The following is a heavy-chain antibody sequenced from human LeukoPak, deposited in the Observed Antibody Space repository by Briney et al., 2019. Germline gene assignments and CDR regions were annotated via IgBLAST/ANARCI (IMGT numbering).Heavy chain of an antibody. J-gene: IGHJ5*02. CDR1: GDSISNHY. Sequence: SETLSLTCTVSGDSISNHYWSWIRQPPGKGLRWIGYIFYSGNTHYNPSLKSRVTMSVDTSKNQFSLKLSSVTAADTAVYYCARRRSYSNYVAGGWFDPWGQGTLVTVSS. CDR3: ARRRSYSNYVAGGWFDP. CDR2: IFYSGNT. D-gene: IGHD4-11*01. V-gene: IGHV4-59*08.